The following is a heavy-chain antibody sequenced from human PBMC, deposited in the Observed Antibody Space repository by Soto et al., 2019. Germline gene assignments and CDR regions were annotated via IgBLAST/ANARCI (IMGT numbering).Heavy chain of an antibody. Sequence: PSAPLSITCAVYGGSFSGYHWSWIRQPPGKGLEWIGEINHSGSTNYNPSLKSRVTISVDTSKNQFSLKLSSVTAADTAVYYCARTGAYSGYDLAYWGQGTLVTVSS. D-gene: IGHD5-12*01. J-gene: IGHJ4*02. V-gene: IGHV4-34*01. CDR1: GGSFSGYH. CDR2: INHSGST. CDR3: ARTGAYSGYDLAY.